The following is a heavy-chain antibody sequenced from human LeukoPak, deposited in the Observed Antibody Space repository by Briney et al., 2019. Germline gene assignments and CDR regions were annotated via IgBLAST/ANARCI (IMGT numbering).Heavy chain of an antibody. CDR3: AGSGPGRRGAFDI. D-gene: IGHD3-10*01. CDR1: GGSISSSSYY. CDR2: IYYSGST. J-gene: IGHJ3*02. Sequence: SETLSLTCTVSGGSISSSSYYWGWIRQPPGKGLEWIGYIYYSGSTNYNPSLKSRVTISVDTSKNQFSLKLSSVTAADTAVYYCAGSGPGRRGAFDIWGQGTMVTVSS. V-gene: IGHV4-61*05.